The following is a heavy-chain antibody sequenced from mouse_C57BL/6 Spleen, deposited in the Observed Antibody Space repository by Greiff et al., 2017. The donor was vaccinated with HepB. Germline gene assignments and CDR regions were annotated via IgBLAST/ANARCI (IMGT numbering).Heavy chain of an antibody. V-gene: IGHV5-15*01. Sequence: EVQRVESGGGLVQPGGSLKLSCAASGFTFSDYGMAWVRQAPRKGPEWVAFISNLAYSIYYADTVTGRFTISRENATNTLYLEMSSLRSEDTAMYYCARHGLYYNAIDYWGQGTSVTVSS. CDR1: GFTFSDYG. CDR2: ISNLAYSI. D-gene: IGHD2-1*01. CDR3: ARHGLYYNAIDY. J-gene: IGHJ4*01.